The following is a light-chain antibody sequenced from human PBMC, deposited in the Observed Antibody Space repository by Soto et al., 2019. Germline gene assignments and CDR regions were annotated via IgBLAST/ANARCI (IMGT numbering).Light chain of an antibody. CDR2: GAS. J-gene: IGKJ1*01. CDR3: QQYGSSGT. Sequence: EIVLAQSPGTLSLSPGDRATLSCRASQSVSNNYLAWYQQKPGQAPRLLIYGASNRATGIPDRFSGSGSGTDFTPTISRLEPEDFAVYYCQQYGSSGTFGQGTKVDIK. CDR1: QSVSNNY. V-gene: IGKV3-20*01.